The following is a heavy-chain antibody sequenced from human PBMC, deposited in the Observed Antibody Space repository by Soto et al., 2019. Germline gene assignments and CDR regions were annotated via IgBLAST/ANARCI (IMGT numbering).Heavy chain of an antibody. J-gene: IGHJ6*02. CDR3: AKNRGYSSGYYDYYGMDV. V-gene: IGHV3-30*18. D-gene: IGHD6-19*01. CDR2: ISYDGSNK. CDR1: GFTFSSYG. Sequence: GGSLRLSCAASGFTFSSYGMHWVRQAPGKGLEWVAVISYDGSNKYYADSVKGRFTISRDNSKNTLYLQMNSLRAEDTAVYYCAKNRGYSSGYYDYYGMDVWGQGTTVTVSS.